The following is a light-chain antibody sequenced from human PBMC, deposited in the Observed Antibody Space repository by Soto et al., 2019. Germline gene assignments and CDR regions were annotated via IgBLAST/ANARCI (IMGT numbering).Light chain of an antibody. CDR1: SSDVGGYNY. J-gene: IGLJ2*01. CDR3: SSYAGSNNVV. Sequence: QSALTQPPSASGSPGQSVTISCTGTSSDVGGYNYVSWYQQHPGKAPKLMIYEVSKRPSGVPDRFSGSKSGNTASLTVSGLQAEDGADYYCSSYAGSNNVVFGGGTKLPVL. CDR2: EVS. V-gene: IGLV2-8*01.